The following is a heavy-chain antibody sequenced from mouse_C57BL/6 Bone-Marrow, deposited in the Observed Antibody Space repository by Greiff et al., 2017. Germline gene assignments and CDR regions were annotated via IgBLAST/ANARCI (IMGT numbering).Heavy chain of an antibody. D-gene: IGHD4-1*01. Sequence: VKLQESGPGLVQPSQSLSITCTVSGFSLTSYGVHWVRQSPGKGLEWLGVIWRGGSTDYNAAFMSRLSITKDNSKCQVFFKMNSLQADDTAIYYCAKNAGTGYFDYWGQGTTLTVSS. J-gene: IGHJ2*01. CDR3: AKNAGTGYFDY. CDR2: IWRGGST. CDR1: GFSLTSYG. V-gene: IGHV2-5*01.